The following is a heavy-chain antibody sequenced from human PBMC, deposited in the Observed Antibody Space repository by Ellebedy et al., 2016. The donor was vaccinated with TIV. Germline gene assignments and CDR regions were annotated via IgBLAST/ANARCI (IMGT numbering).Heavy chain of an antibody. CDR3: ARDYYDSSGLSSTLDY. V-gene: IGHV1-46*01. CDR1: GYTFTRYY. Sequence: AASVKVSCKAFGYTFTRYYMHWVRQATGQGLEWMGIVNLSGGDTTYAQKFQGRVTMTRDTSTSTLYMELSSLTSEDTAVYFCARDYYDSSGLSSTLDYWGQGTLVTVSS. D-gene: IGHD3-22*01. CDR2: VNLSGGDT. J-gene: IGHJ4*02.